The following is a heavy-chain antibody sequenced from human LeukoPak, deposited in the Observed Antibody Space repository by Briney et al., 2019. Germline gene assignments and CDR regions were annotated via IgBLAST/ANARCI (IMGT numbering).Heavy chain of an antibody. V-gene: IGHV3-66*01. J-gene: IGHJ4*02. Sequence: GGSLRLSCAASGFTVSSNYTSWVRQAPGKGLEWVSVIYGGVNTVYADSVQGRFTISRDNSKNTLYLQMSSPRAEDTAVYYCAKSPKTGFLFDYWGKGTLVTVSS. D-gene: IGHD1-1*01. CDR3: AKSPKTGFLFDY. CDR2: IYGGVNT. CDR1: GFTVSSNY.